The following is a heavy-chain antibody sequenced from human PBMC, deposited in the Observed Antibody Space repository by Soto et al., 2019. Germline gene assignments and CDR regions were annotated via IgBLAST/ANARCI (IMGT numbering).Heavy chain of an antibody. V-gene: IGHV4-34*01. J-gene: IGHJ4*02. CDR2: INHSGST. CDR3: ARGPSSWPNDY. CDR1: GGSFSGYY. D-gene: IGHD6-13*01. Sequence: QVQLQQWGAGLLKPSETLSLTCAVYGGSFSGYYGSWIRQPPGKGLEWIGEINHSGSTNYNPSLKSRVTISVDPSKNQFSLKLSSVTAADTAVYYCARGPSSWPNDYWGQGTLVTVSS.